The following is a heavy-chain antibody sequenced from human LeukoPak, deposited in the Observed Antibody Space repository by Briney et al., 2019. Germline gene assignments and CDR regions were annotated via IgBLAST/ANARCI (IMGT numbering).Heavy chain of an antibody. CDR2: ISGSGGST. J-gene: IGHJ5*02. V-gene: IGHV3-23*01. CDR3: AKPTNDFWSGYPPGWFDP. D-gene: IGHD3-3*01. CDR1: GFTFSSYV. Sequence: GGSLRLSCAASGFTFSSYVMGWVRQAPGKGLEWGSAISGSGGSTYHADSVEGRFTISRDNSKNTLFLQMNSLRAEDTAVYYCAKPTNDFWSGYPPGWFDPWGQGTLVTVSS.